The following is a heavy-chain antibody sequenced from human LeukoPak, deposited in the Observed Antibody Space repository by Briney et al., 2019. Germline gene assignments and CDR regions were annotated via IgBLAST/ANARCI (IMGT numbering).Heavy chain of an antibody. CDR3: AKPRRDTYYYDSSGEEEAFDI. D-gene: IGHD3-22*01. CDR2: ISGSGGST. J-gene: IGHJ3*02. CDR1: GFTFSSYA. Sequence: GGSLRLSCAASGFTFSSYAMSWVRQAPGKGLEWVSAISGSGGSTYYADSVKGRFTISRDNSKNTLYLQMNSLRAEDTAVYYCAKPRRDTYYYDSSGEEEAFDIWGQGTMVTVSS. V-gene: IGHV3-23*01.